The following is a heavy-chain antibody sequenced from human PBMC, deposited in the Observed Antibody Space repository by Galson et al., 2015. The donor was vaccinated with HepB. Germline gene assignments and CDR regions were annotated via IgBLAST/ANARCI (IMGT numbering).Heavy chain of an antibody. J-gene: IGHJ4*02. Sequence: SVKVSCKASGGTFRTYVINWVRQAPGQGLEWMGGFIPIFGSANFAQKFQDSATITADESTTTAYLELSSLRSEDTAVYYCSRGPYYYDTNGYYSDDFDSWGQGTLVTVSS. CDR3: SRGPYYYDTNGYYSDDFDS. CDR2: FIPIFGSA. CDR1: GGTFRTYV. D-gene: IGHD3-22*01. V-gene: IGHV1-69*13.